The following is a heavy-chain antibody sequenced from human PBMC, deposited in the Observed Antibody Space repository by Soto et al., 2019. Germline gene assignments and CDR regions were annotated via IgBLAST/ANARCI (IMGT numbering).Heavy chain of an antibody. Sequence: QVQLVESGGDLVKPGGSLRLSCAASGFTFSDYYMSWIRQTPGKGLEWLSYITQSGHAAEYADSVRGRFTISRDNNKNSLYLQMNSLRVDDTAVYYCAKDRLVAVAPRYYYYGMDVWGQGTTVTVSS. J-gene: IGHJ6*02. CDR1: GFTFSDYY. D-gene: IGHD6-19*01. CDR3: AKDRLVAVAPRYYYYGMDV. V-gene: IGHV3-11*04. CDR2: ITQSGHAA.